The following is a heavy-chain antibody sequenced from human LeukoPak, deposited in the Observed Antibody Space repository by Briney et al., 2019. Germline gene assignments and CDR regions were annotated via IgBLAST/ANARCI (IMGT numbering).Heavy chain of an antibody. J-gene: IGHJ6*02. D-gene: IGHD3-3*01. Sequence: GGSLRLSCAASGFSFTDYAMSWVRQAPGKGLEWVSDIRATSGITYYAGSVKGRFTISRDNSKKMLYLQMNSLRADDTALYYCARDSDFYDSLTFYGMDVWGQGTTVIVSS. CDR2: IRATSGIT. V-gene: IGHV3-23*01. CDR1: GFSFTDYA. CDR3: ARDSDFYDSLTFYGMDV.